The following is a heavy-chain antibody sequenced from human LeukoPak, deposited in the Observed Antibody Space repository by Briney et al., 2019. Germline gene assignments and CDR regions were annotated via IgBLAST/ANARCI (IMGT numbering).Heavy chain of an antibody. CDR3: ARNGYSSSWYYYYYYYMDV. CDR1: GGSFSGYY. J-gene: IGHJ6*03. Sequence: PSETLSLTCAVYGGSFSGYYWSWIRQPPGKGLEWIGEINHSGSTNYNPSLKSRVTISVDTSKNQFSLKLSSVTAADTAVYYCARNGYSSSWYYYYYYYMDVWGKGTTVTVSS. CDR2: INHSGST. V-gene: IGHV4-34*01. D-gene: IGHD6-13*01.